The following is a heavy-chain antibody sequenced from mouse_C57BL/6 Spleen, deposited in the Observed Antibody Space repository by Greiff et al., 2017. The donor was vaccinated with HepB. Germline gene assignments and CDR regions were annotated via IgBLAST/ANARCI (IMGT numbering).Heavy chain of an antibody. D-gene: IGHD2-3*01. Sequence: QVQLQQPGAELVKPGASVKLSCKASGYTFTSYWMHWVKQRPGQGLEWIGMIHPNSGSTNYNEKFKSKATLTVDKSSSTASMQLSSLTSEDPAVYYCAPIYDGYYAIDYWGQGTSVTVSS. CDR2: IHPNSGST. V-gene: IGHV1-64*01. CDR1: GYTFTSYW. J-gene: IGHJ4*01. CDR3: APIYDGYYAIDY.